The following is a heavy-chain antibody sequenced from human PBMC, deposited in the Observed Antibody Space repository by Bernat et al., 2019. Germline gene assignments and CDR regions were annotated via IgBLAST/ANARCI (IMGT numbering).Heavy chain of an antibody. D-gene: IGHD3-10*01. CDR2: ISTSGSST. Sequence: EVQLLESGGGLVQPGGSLRLSCAASGFTFSSYVMSWVHQAPGKGLEWVSAISTSGSSTYYADSVKGRFTISRDNSKNTLYLQVNSLRAEDTAVYYCAKELGMVQGIIPLDYWGQGTLVTVSS. J-gene: IGHJ4*02. CDR3: AKELGMVQGIIPLDY. CDR1: GFTFSSYV. V-gene: IGHV3-23*01.